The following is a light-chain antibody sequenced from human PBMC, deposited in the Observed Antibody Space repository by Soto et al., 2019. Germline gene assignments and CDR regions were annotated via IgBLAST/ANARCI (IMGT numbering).Light chain of an antibody. V-gene: IGKV1-9*01. Sequence: DIQLTQSPSFLSASVGDRVTITCRASQGISRYLAWYQQKPGKAPKLLIYAASTLQSGVPSRFSGSGSGTEFTLTSSSLQPEDLATYYGQQLKSYPLTSGGGTKVEIK. CDR3: QQLKSYPLT. CDR2: AAS. CDR1: QGISRY. J-gene: IGKJ4*01.